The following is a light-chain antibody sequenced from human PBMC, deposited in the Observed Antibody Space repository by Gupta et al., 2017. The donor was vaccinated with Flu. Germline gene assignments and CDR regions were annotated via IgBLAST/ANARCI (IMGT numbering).Light chain of an antibody. CDR2: HAS. CDR1: HDISMF. J-gene: IGKJ4*01. V-gene: IGKV1-33*01. Sequence: DIQMTQSPTSLSASVGDRVTITCQASHDISMFLSWYQQKPGKAPKLLIFHASSLETGVPSRFSGAGSGTTFTFTISSLQPEDFATYYCQQHDTLPLTFGGGTKVEIK. CDR3: QQHDTLPLT.